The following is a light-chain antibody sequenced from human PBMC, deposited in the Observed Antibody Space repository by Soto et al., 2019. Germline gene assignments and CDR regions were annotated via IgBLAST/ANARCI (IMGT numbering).Light chain of an antibody. CDR3: QQRSDCSPT. CDR2: DAS. V-gene: IGKV3-11*01. Sequence: EIVLTQSPATLSLSPGDTATLSCRASQSVGSYLGWYQQRPGQAPRLLIYDASNRATGIPARFSGSGSGTDFTVTISRLEPEDFAVYDCQQRSDCSPTVGGGTNVGIK. CDR1: QSVGSY. J-gene: IGKJ4*01.